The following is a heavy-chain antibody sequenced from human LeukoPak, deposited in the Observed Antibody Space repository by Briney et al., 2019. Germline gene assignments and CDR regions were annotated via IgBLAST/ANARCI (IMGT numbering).Heavy chain of an antibody. CDR2: VYNAGS. CDR3: ARGVGSGYPDY. J-gene: IGHJ4*02. V-gene: IGHV4-61*02. Sequence: PSQTLSLTCTVSGGSMSSGTYYWSWIRQPAGKGLEWIGRVYNAGSNFNSGSNYNPSLKSRVTMSVDTSKNQFSLRLSSVTAADTAVYYCARGVGSGYPDYWGQGTLVTVSS. D-gene: IGHD3-22*01. CDR1: GGSMSSGTYY.